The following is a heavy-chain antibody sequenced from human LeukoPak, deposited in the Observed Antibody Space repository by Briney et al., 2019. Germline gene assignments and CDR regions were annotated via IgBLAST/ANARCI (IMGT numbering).Heavy chain of an antibody. V-gene: IGHV5-51*01. D-gene: IGHD3-22*01. J-gene: IGHJ3*01. CDR2: IYPGDSDT. Sequence: GESLKISCKGSGYRFSTYWIAWVRQMPGKGLEWMGIIYPGDSDTRYSPSFQGQVTISADKSVNTAYLQWSSLKASDTAMYYCARPNITSYYDSRGYDAFDVWGQGTMVTVYS. CDR1: GYRFSTYW. CDR3: ARPNITSYYDSRGYDAFDV.